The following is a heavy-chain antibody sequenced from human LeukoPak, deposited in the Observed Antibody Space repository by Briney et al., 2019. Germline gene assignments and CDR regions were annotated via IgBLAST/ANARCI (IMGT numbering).Heavy chain of an antibody. CDR2: FDPEDGET. J-gene: IGHJ4*02. CDR3: ATHWLGGWYYGDCASDY. Sequence: ASVKVSCKVSGYTXTELSMHGVRQAPGKGLEWMGGFDPEDGETIYAQKFQGRVTMTEDTSTDTAYMELSSLRSEDTAVYYCATHWLGGWYYGDCASDYWGQGTLVTVSS. CDR1: GYTXTELS. V-gene: IGHV1-24*01. D-gene: IGHD4-17*01.